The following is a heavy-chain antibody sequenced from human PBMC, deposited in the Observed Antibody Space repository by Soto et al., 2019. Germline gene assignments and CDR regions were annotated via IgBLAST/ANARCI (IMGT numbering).Heavy chain of an antibody. CDR2: ISYDGSNK. CDR1: GFTFSSYG. Sequence: QVQLVESGGGVVQPGRSLRLSCAASGFTFSSYGMQWVRQAPGKGLEWVAVISYDGSNKYYADSVKGRFTISRDNSKNTLYLQMNSLRAEDTAVYYCAKGPAIVLVPAAMNYYYGMDVWGQVTTVTVSS. CDR3: AKGPAIVLVPAAMNYYYGMDV. J-gene: IGHJ6*02. V-gene: IGHV3-30*18. D-gene: IGHD2-2*01.